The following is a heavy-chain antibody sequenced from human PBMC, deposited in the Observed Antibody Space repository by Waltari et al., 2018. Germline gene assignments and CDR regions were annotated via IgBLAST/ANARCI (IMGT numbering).Heavy chain of an antibody. CDR1: GYTFTSYD. D-gene: IGHD3-3*01. V-gene: IGHV1-8*01. CDR2: MNPNSGNT. J-gene: IGHJ6*03. Sequence: SCKASGYTFTSYDINWVRQATGQGLEWMGWMNPNSGNTGYAQKFQGRVTMTRNTSISTAYMELSSLRSEDTAVYYCARVLPVEWTYYYYYYMDVWGKGTTVTVSS. CDR3: ARVLPVEWTYYYYYYMDV.